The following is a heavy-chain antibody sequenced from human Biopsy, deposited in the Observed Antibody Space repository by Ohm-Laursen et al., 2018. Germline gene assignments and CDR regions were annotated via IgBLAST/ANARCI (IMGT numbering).Heavy chain of an antibody. CDR3: ARTPILIVSAGLVYRHRRHLQGMDV. Sequence: TQTITLTCSFSGFSLSARGMCVSWIRQDPGKALEWLARFVWDDHKDFSASPQTRLSISNDTSNDQVVLTVYNVDPADTATYYCARTPILIVSAGLVYRHRRHLQGMDVWGQGIAVTVS. V-gene: IGHV2-70*11. J-gene: IGHJ6*02. CDR1: GFSLSARGMC. D-gene: IGHD6-13*01. CDR2: FVWDDHK.